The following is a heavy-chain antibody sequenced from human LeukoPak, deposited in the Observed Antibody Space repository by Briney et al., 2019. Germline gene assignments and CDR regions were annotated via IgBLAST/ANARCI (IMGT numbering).Heavy chain of an antibody. J-gene: IGHJ6*02. CDR1: GFTFSSYA. V-gene: IGHV3-23*01. CDR2: ISGSGATT. CDR3: ARGRAFHYYYGLDV. Sequence: PGGSLRLSCAVSGFTFSSYAMTWVRQAPGKGLEWVSGISGSGATTDYADSVKGRFTISRDSSKNTLYLQLNSLRAEDTAMYYCARGRAFHYYYGLDVWGQGTTVTVSS.